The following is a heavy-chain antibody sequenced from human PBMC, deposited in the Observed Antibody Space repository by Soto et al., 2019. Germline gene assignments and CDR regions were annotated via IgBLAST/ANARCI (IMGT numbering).Heavy chain of an antibody. CDR2: VESDGSTT. V-gene: IGHV3-74*01. Sequence: GGSLRLSCAASGFTFSSYWMHWVRQAPGKGLVWISHVESDGSTTTYADSVKGRFTISRDNAKSMVYLQMNSLRAEDTAVYYCVRDDPGMGIDYWGLGTLVTVSS. CDR1: GFTFSSYW. J-gene: IGHJ4*02. D-gene: IGHD6-13*01. CDR3: VRDDPGMGIDY.